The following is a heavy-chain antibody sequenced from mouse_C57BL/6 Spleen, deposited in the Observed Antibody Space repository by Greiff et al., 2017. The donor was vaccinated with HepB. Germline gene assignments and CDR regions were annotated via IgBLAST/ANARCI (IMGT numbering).Heavy chain of an antibody. CDR1: GYTFTDYE. CDR3: TGGASMEY. CDR2: IDPETGGT. J-gene: IGHJ4*01. V-gene: IGHV1-15*01. Sequence: VQLVESGAELVRPGASVTLSCKASGYTFTDYEMHWVKQTPVHGLEWIGAIDPETGGTAYNQKFKGKAILTADKSSSTAYMELRSLTSEDSAVYYCTGGASMEYWGQGTSVTVSS.